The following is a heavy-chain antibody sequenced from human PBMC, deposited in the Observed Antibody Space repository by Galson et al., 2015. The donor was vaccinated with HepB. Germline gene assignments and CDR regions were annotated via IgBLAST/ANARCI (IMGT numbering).Heavy chain of an antibody. CDR2: IIPIFGSA. Sequence: SVKVSCKASGDTFTNYAVDWVRQAPGQGLEWMGRIIPIFGSANYAQRFHGRVTITADESTSTAFMELRSLKSDDTAVYYCARRNFDEEVFDFWGQGTLVSVSS. CDR3: ARRNFDEEVFDF. V-gene: IGHV1-69*13. J-gene: IGHJ4*02. CDR1: GDTFTNYA.